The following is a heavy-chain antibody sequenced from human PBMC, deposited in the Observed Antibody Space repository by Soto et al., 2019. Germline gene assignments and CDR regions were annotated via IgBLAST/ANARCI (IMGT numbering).Heavy chain of an antibody. CDR2: IGATGGNT. D-gene: IGHD3-10*01. Sequence: GGSLRLSCAASGFTFSNYAMNWVRQAPGKGLEWVSSIGATGGNTYYADSVKGRLTISRDNSKSTLHLQMNSLRVEDTAIYYCAKGRGGFDPWGQGTLVTVSS. V-gene: IGHV3-23*01. CDR1: GFTFSNYA. CDR3: AKGRGGFDP. J-gene: IGHJ5*02.